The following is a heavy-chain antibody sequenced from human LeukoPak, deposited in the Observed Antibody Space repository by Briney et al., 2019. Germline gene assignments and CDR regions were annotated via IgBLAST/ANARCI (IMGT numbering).Heavy chain of an antibody. CDR1: GYTFNSYA. CDR2: ISTYNGIT. Sequence: ASVKVSCKASGYTFNSYAITWVRQAPGQGLEWMGWISTYNGITSYAQKLQGRVTMTTDTSTSTAYMELRSLRSDDTAVYYCARDGSGVWFDYWGQGTLVTVSS. J-gene: IGHJ4*02. V-gene: IGHV1-18*01. D-gene: IGHD3-10*01. CDR3: ARDGSGVWFDY.